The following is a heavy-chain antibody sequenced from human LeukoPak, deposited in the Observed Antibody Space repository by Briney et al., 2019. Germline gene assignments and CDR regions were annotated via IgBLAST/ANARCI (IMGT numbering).Heavy chain of an antibody. CDR1: GFIFSNFG. CDR2: MDRHTDI. V-gene: IGHV3-21*01. CDR3: VGDPTTNRFQFFHY. J-gene: IGHJ4*02. D-gene: IGHD1-14*01. Sequence: PGGSLRLSCTASGFIFSNFGINWVSQAPGKGLEWVSCMDRHTDIYYADSVKGRFTISRDNAKNSVFLQMNSLTVEDTAVYYCVGDPTTNRFQFFHYWGQGALVTVSS.